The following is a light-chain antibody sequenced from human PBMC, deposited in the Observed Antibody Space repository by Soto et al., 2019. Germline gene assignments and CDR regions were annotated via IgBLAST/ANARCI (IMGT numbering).Light chain of an antibody. Sequence: QSVLTQPASVSGSPGQSITISCTGTSSDIGHYIHVSWLPQHPGKAPKSMIYDVSNRSQGASNRYSVSSSGNTASLTISGIQDEDEDYYYCSSSTNTGTWVFGGGTKLTVL. V-gene: IGLV2-14*01. CDR3: SSSTNTGTWV. CDR1: SSDIGHYIH. J-gene: IGLJ3*02. CDR2: DVS.